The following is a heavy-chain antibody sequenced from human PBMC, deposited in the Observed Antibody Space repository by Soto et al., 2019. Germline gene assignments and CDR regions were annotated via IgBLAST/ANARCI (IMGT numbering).Heavy chain of an antibody. D-gene: IGHD6-13*01. V-gene: IGHV3-23*01. J-gene: IGHJ4*02. CDR3: AKARGRTWYEDY. Sequence: EVPLLESGGGLVQPGGSLRLSCAASGFTFSSYAMTWVRQAPGKGLEWVSSISGSGNTTYYADSVKGRFTISRDSSKNTLYLQMNSLRPEDTAVYYCAKARGRTWYEDYWGQGTLVTVSS. CDR1: GFTFSSYA. CDR2: ISGSGNTT.